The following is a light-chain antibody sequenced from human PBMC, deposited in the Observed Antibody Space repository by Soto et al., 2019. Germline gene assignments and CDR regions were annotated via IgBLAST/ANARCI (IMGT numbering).Light chain of an antibody. V-gene: IGKV1-5*01. J-gene: IGKJ1*01. CDR3: QQYHRYSRT. CDR1: QTISKW. Sequence: DIQMTQSPSTLSASVGDTVTIACRSSQTISKWLVWYQQKPGKAPKVLIYDASTLQSGVPSRFTGSGFGTEFTLTISSLQPDDFATYYCQQYHRYSRTFGQGTKVDIK. CDR2: DAS.